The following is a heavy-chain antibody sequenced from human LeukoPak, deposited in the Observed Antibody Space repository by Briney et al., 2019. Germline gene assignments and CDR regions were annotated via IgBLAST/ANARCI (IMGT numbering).Heavy chain of an antibody. D-gene: IGHD3-10*01. Sequence: GGSLRLSCAASGFTFSNYSMSWVRQAPGKGLEWVSSISSSRTYIYYADSLKGRFTNSRDNAKNSLYLQMNSLRAEDTAVYYCARAKSDMVRGVIYYWGQGTLVTVSS. V-gene: IGHV3-21*01. CDR1: GFTFSNYS. CDR2: ISSSRTYI. J-gene: IGHJ4*02. CDR3: ARAKSDMVRGVIYY.